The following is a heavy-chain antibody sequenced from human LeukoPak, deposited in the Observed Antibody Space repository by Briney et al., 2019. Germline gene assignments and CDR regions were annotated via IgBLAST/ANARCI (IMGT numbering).Heavy chain of an antibody. D-gene: IGHD3-10*01. V-gene: IGHV4-4*02. CDR3: ARDVRWYGSGSYFGY. CDR2: IYHSGST. J-gene: IGHJ4*02. Sequence: SETLSLTCAVSGGSISSSNWWSWVRQPPGEGLEWIGEIYHSGSTNYNPSLKSRVTISVDKSKNQFSLKLNSVTAADTAVYYCARDVRWYGSGSYFGYWGQGTLVTVSS. CDR1: GGSISSSNW.